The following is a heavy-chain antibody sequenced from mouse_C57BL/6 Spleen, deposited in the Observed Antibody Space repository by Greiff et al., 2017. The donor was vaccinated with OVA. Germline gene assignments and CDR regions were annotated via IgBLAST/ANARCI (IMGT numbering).Heavy chain of an antibody. CDR2: INPSNGGT. CDR3: ARSGITTVVATRYFDV. CDR1: GYTFTSYW. Sequence: VKLQQPGTELVKPGASVKLSCKASGYTFTSYWMHWVKQRPGQGLEWIGNINPSNGGTNYNEKFKSKATLTVDKSSSTAYMQLSSLTSEDSAVYYCARSGITTVVATRYFDVWGTGTTVTVSS. D-gene: IGHD1-1*01. J-gene: IGHJ1*03. V-gene: IGHV1-53*01.